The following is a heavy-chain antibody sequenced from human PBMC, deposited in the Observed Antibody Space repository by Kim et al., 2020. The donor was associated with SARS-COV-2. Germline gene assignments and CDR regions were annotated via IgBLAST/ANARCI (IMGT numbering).Heavy chain of an antibody. CDR3: VKDTTYPDALTGYSPDG. J-gene: IGHJ6*01. D-gene: IGHD3-9*01. CDR1: RFTFSNDG. V-gene: IGHV3-30*18. Sequence: GGSLRLSCAASRFTFSNDGMHWVRQAPGKGLEWVTVISNDGSNKYYGDSVKGRFTVSRDNSKNTLYLQMNSLGPEDTSIYYCVKDTTYPDALTGYSPDG. CDR2: ISNDGSNK.